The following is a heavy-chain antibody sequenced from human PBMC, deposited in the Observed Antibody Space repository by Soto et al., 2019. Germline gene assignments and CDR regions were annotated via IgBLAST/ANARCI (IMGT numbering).Heavy chain of an antibody. Sequence: ASVKVSCKASGYTFTTYDISWVRQATGQGLEWMGWMNPYSGNTGYAQKFQGRVTVTRNTSSSTVYMELSGLRPDDTAVYYGAGVSGGSGWYYYYYGMDVWGQGTTVTVSS. D-gene: IGHD6-19*01. CDR1: GYTFTTYD. CDR3: AGVSGGSGWYYYYYGMDV. J-gene: IGHJ6*02. V-gene: IGHV1-8*01. CDR2: MNPYSGNT.